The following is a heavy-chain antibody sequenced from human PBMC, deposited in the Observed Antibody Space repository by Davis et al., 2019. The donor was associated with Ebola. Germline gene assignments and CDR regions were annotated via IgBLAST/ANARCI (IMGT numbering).Heavy chain of an antibody. D-gene: IGHD3-22*01. CDR3: ARIRDYYDSSGYGYDAFDI. V-gene: IGHV1-69*13. Sequence: SVKVSCKASGDTFSSYATSWVRQAPGQGLEWMGGIIPIFGTANYAQKFQGRVTITADESTSTAYMELSSLRSEDTAVYYCARIRDYYDSSGYGYDAFDIWGQGTMVTVSS. CDR1: GDTFSSYA. J-gene: IGHJ3*02. CDR2: IIPIFGTA.